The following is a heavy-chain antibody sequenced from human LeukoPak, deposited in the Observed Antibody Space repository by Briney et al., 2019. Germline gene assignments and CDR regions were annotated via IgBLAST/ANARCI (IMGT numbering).Heavy chain of an antibody. CDR2: ISSSSSYI. CDR3: VGFGVVIPNWFDP. Sequence: GGSLRLSCAAYGFTFSSYSMNWVRQAPGKGLEWVSSISSSSSYIYYADSVKGRFTISRDNAKNSLYLQMNSLRAEDTAVYYCVGFGVVIPNWFDPWGQGTLVTVSS. J-gene: IGHJ5*02. D-gene: IGHD3-3*01. V-gene: IGHV3-21*01. CDR1: GFTFSSYS.